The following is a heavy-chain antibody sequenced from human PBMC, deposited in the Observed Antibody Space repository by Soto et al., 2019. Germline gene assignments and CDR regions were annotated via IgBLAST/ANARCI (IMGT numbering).Heavy chain of an antibody. Sequence: EVQLVESGGGLVQPGGSLRLSCAASGFTFSSYSMNWVRQAPGKGLEWVSYISSSSSTIYYADSVKGRFTISRDNAKKSLYLQMNSLTAEDTAVYYCARSRIAAAGKPRGAFDIWGQGTLVTVSS. CDR2: ISSSSSTI. J-gene: IGHJ3*02. CDR1: GFTFSSYS. V-gene: IGHV3-48*01. CDR3: ARSRIAAAGKPRGAFDI. D-gene: IGHD6-13*01.